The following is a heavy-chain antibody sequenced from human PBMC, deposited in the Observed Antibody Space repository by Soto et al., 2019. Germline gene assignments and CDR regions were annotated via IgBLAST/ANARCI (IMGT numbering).Heavy chain of an antibody. Sequence: EVQLVESGGGLVQPGGSLRLSCAASRFSFSDYAMSWVRQAPGKGLEWVSAISGSGGSTYSADSVEGRFTISRDNSKNTLYLQLNSLRAEDTALYYCEKDRGGVLAPSYFDYWGQGTLVTVSS. J-gene: IGHJ4*02. CDR3: EKDRGGVLAPSYFDY. CDR2: ISGSGGST. CDR1: RFSFSDYA. D-gene: IGHD2-8*01. V-gene: IGHV3-23*04.